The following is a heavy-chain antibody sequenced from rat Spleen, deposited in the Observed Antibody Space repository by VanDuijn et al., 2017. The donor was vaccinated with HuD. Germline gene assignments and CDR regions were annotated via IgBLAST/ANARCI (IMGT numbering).Heavy chain of an antibody. CDR1: GFTFSDYN. V-gene: IGHV5-7*01. CDR3: ARDWPYYFDY. Sequence: EVQLVESGGGLVQPGRSLKLSCAASGFTFSDYNMAWVRQAPKKGLEWVATISYDGSSTYYRDSVKGRFTISRDNAKSTLYLQMDSLRSEDTATYYCARDWPYYFDYWGQGVMVTVSS. J-gene: IGHJ2*01. CDR2: ISYDGSST.